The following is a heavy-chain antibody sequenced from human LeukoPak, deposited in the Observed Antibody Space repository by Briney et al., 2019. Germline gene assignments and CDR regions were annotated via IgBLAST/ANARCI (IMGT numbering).Heavy chain of an antibody. D-gene: IGHD3-3*02. V-gene: IGHV7-4-1*02. CDR3: ARIRAPSSFGQRESDY. CDR1: GYIFTNNA. J-gene: IGHJ4*02. CDR2: INPNTRNP. Sequence: ASVKVSCKASGYIFTNNAMNWVRQAPGQGLEWMGWINPNTRNPTYAQGFTGRFVFSLDTSVSTAYLQISSLKAEDTAVYYCARIRAPSSFGQRESDYWGQGTLVTVSS.